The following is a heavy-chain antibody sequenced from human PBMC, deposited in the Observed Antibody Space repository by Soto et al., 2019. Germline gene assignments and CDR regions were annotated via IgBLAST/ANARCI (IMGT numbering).Heavy chain of an antibody. Sequence: SETLSLTCAVYGGSFSGYYWSWIRQPPGKGLEWIGEINHSGSTNYNPSLKSRVTISVDTSKNQFSLKLSSVTAADTAVYYCARGLGIAAAGDGMDVWGQGTTVTVSS. D-gene: IGHD6-13*01. J-gene: IGHJ6*02. V-gene: IGHV4-34*01. CDR1: GGSFSGYY. CDR2: INHSGST. CDR3: ARGLGIAAAGDGMDV.